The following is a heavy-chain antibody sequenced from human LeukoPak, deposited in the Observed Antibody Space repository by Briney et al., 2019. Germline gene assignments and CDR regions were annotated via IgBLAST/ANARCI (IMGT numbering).Heavy chain of an antibody. D-gene: IGHD5-24*01. CDR3: ARGKNENMATVIDY. CDR1: GFTFSDHA. J-gene: IGHJ4*02. Sequence: PGGSLRLSCAASGFTFSDHALHWVRQTPGKGLEWLTLISYDGRSKYYADSVRGRFTVSRDNSKNTLDLQMNAVRPEDTAVYYCARGKNENMATVIDYWGQGTLVTVSS. CDR2: ISYDGRSK. V-gene: IGHV3-30*04.